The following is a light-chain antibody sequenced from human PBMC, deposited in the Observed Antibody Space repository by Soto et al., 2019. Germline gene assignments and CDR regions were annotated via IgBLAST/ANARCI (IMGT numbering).Light chain of an antibody. CDR2: AAS. Sequence: DIQMTQSPTSLSASVGDRVTITCRASQDISNFVAWYQQKPGKAPKLLIYAASTLQSGVPSRFSGSGSGTDFTLTISSLQPDDVATYSCQKYSSVPVFGPGTKVEIK. J-gene: IGKJ3*01. CDR3: QKYSSVPV. V-gene: IGKV1-27*01. CDR1: QDISNF.